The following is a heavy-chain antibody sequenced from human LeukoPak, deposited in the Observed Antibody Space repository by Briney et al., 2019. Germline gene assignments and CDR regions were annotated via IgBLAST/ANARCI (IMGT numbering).Heavy chain of an antibody. J-gene: IGHJ4*02. V-gene: IGHV1-46*01. CDR1: GYTFISYC. Sequence: GASVKVSCKASGYTFISYCMSWVRQAPGQGLEWMGIINPSGGSTTYTQKFQGRVTMTRDTSTKTVYMELSSLTSEDTAVYYCARGSSSSWYNPFDYWGQGTLVTVSS. CDR2: INPSGGST. CDR3: ARGSSSSWYNPFDY. D-gene: IGHD6-13*01.